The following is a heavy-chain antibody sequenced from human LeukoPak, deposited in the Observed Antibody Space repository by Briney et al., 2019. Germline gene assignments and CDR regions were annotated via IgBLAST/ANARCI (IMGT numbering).Heavy chain of an antibody. D-gene: IGHD3-22*01. CDR1: GFTFSSYS. V-gene: IGHV3-48*01. CDR2: ISSSSSTI. J-gene: IGHJ6*02. CDR3: AREINYYDSSGYYYRYYYYGMDV. Sequence: GGSLRLSCAASGFTFSSYSMNWVRQAPGKGLEWVSYISSSSSTIYYADSVKGRFTISRDNAKNSLYLQMNSLRAEDTAVYYCAREINYYDSSGYYYRYYYYGMDVWGQGTTVTVSS.